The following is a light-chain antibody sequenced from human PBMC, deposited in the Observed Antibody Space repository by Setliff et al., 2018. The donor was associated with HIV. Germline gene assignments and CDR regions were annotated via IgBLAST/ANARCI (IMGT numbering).Light chain of an antibody. CDR3: CSYAGSSTYV. CDR2: EVT. CDR1: SSDVGSYKF. V-gene: IGLV2-23*02. Sequence: QSALTQPASVSGSPGQSITISCTGTSSDVGSYKFVSWFQQLPGKAPKLMIYEVTKRPSEVSNRFSGSKSGNTASLTISGLQAEDESDYYCCSYAGSSTYVFGTGTKVTVL. J-gene: IGLJ1*01.